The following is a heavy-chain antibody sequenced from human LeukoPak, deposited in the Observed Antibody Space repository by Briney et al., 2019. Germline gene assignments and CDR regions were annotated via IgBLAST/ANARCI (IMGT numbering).Heavy chain of an antibody. CDR3: AGRGQRYFRD. J-gene: IGHJ1*01. CDR1: GDSISSDY. CDR2: IYRFGKT. V-gene: IGHV4-4*08. Sequence: SETLSLTCTVSGDSISSDYWSWVRQPPGKGLEWIGYIYRFGKTDYNPSLMRRVTISLDTPKKQFSLNLTSVTAADTAVYYCAGRGQRYFRDWGQGTLVTVSS.